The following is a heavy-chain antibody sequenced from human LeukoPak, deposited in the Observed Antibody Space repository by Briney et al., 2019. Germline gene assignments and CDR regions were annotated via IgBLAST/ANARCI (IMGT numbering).Heavy chain of an antibody. Sequence: GGSLRLSCAASGFSFNSDWMDWVRQAPGKGLEWVANIKHDESEKNYLDSVKGRFTISRDNAQNPLYLQMNGLRVEDTAVYYCTRRLDDWGQGTLVTVSS. V-gene: IGHV3-7*01. CDR1: GFSFNSDW. CDR3: TRRLDD. D-gene: IGHD3-16*01. CDR2: IKHDESEK. J-gene: IGHJ4*02.